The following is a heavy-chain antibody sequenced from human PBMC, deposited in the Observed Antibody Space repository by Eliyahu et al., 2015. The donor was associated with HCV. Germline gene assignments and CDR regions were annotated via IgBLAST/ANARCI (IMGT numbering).Heavy chain of an antibody. Sequence: QVQLVQSGAEVKKPGASVKVSCKASGXTFTGYYMHWVRQAPGQGLEWMGWINPNSGGTNYAQKFQGRVTMTRDTSISTAYMELSRLRSDDTAVYYCARPRSIAVVGYWFDPWGQGTLVTVSS. J-gene: IGHJ5*02. CDR3: ARPRSIAVVGYWFDP. CDR1: GXTFTGYY. V-gene: IGHV1-2*02. CDR2: INPNSGGT. D-gene: IGHD6-19*01.